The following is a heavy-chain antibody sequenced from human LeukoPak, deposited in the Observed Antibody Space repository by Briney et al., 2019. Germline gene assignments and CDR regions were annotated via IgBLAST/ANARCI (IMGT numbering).Heavy chain of an antibody. D-gene: IGHD3-16*02. CDR3: ASSVYVWGSYRPYYFDY. J-gene: IGHJ4*02. CDR2: INHSGST. CDR1: GGSFSGYY. V-gene: IGHV4-34*01. Sequence: PSETLSLTCAVSGGSFSGYYWTWIRQPPGKGLEWIGEINHSGSTNYNPSLKSRATISVDTSKNQFSLKLSSVTAADTAVYYCASSVYVWGSYRPYYFDYWGQGTLVTVSS.